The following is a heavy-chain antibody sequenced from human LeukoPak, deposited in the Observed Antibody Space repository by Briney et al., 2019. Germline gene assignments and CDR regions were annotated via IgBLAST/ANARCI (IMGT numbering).Heavy chain of an antibody. J-gene: IGHJ4*02. CDR3: AKNPVSYYYDSSGYVDY. CDR2: ISSSSSYI. Sequence: GGSLRLSCAASGFTFSSYSMNWVRQAPGKGLEWVSSISSSSSYIYYADSVKGRFTISRDNAKNSLYLQMNSLRAEDTAVYYCAKNPVSYYYDSSGYVDYWGQGTPVTVSS. V-gene: IGHV3-21*04. D-gene: IGHD3-22*01. CDR1: GFTFSSYS.